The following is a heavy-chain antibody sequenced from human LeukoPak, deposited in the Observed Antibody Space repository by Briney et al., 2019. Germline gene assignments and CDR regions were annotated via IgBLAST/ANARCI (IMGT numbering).Heavy chain of an antibody. CDR2: VNHSGST. J-gene: IGHJ4*02. CDR1: GGSFSGYY. V-gene: IGHV4-34*01. CDR3: ARDILATSIAAPYY. D-gene: IGHD6-13*01. Sequence: SETLSLTCAVYGGSFSGYYWSWIRQPPGKGLEWIGEVNHSGSTNYNPSLKSRVTISVDTSKNQFSLKLSSVTAADTAVYYCARDILATSIAAPYYWGQGTLVTVSS.